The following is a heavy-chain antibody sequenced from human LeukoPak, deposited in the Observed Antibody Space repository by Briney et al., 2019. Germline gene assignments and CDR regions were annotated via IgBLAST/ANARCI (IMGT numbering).Heavy chain of an antibody. CDR2: ISSSSSYI. CDR3: ARYGGNSATFDY. J-gene: IGHJ4*02. V-gene: IGHV3-21*01. D-gene: IGHD4-23*01. Sequence: PGGSLRLSCAASGFTFSSYSMNWVRQAPGEGLEWVSSISSSSSYIYYADSVKGRFTISRDNAKNSLYLQMNSLRAEDTAVYYCARYGGNSATFDYWGQGTLVTVSS. CDR1: GFTFSSYS.